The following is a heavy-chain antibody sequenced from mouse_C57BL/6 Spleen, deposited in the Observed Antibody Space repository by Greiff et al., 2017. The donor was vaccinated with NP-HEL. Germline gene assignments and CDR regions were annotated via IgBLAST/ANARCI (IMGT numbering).Heavy chain of an antibody. CDR3: ARAYYSNYGYAMDY. CDR2: ISSGSSTI. J-gene: IGHJ4*01. D-gene: IGHD2-5*01. V-gene: IGHV5-17*01. Sequence: EVQRVESGGGLVKPGGSLKLSCAASGFTFSDYGMHWVRQAPEKGLEWVAYISSGSSTIYYADTVKGRFTISRDNAKNTLFLQMTSLRSEDTAMYYCARAYYSNYGYAMDYWGQGTSVTVSP. CDR1: GFTFSDYG.